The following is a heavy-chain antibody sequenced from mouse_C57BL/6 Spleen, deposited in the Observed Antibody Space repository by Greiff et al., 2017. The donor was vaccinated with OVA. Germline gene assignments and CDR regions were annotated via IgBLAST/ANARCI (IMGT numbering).Heavy chain of an antibody. CDR1: GYTFTSYW. CDR3: ARGGTEYFDV. V-gene: IGHV1-69*01. CDR2: IDPSDSYT. Sequence: QVQLQQPGAELVMPGASVKLSCKASGYTFTSYWMHWVKQRPGQGLEWIGEIDPSDSYTNYNQKFKGKSTLTVDKSSSTAYMQLSSLTSEDSAVYYCARGGTEYFDVWGTGTTVTVSS. J-gene: IGHJ1*03. D-gene: IGHD4-1*01.